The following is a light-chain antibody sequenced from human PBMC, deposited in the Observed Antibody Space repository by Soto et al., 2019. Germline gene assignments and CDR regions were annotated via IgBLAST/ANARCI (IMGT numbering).Light chain of an antibody. CDR1: SSDVGGYNY. J-gene: IGLJ1*01. V-gene: IGLV2-14*01. Sequence: QSALAQPASVSGSPGQSITISCTGTSSDVGGYNYVSWYQQHPGKAPKLMIYDVSNRPSGVSNRFSGSKSGNTASLTISGLQAEDDADYYCSSYTSSSILYVFGTGTKVTVL. CDR3: SSYTSSSILYV. CDR2: DVS.